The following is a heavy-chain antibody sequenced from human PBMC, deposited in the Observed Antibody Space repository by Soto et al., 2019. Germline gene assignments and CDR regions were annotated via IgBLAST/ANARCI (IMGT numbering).Heavy chain of an antibody. CDR3: DREAYGDYVGYFDP. J-gene: IGHJ5*02. Sequence: QLQLQESGSRLLKSSETLSLTCGVSVATISTGGYSWAWNRQPPGKTLERIGHTYYSGNHYYNPSHKSRVIISVDSSKNQFSLNMSSVTAAHTAVYYCDREAYGDYVGYFDPWGQGTLVTVSS. CDR1: VATISTGGYS. V-gene: IGHV4-30-2*01. D-gene: IGHD4-17*01. CDR2: TYYSGNH.